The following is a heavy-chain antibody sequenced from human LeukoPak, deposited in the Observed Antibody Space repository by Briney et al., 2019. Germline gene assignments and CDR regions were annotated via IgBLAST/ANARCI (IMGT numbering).Heavy chain of an antibody. CDR3: AREQSTVTTFGVFDY. CDR1: GGSISSYY. J-gene: IGHJ4*02. D-gene: IGHD4-17*01. Sequence: SETLSLICSVSGGSISSYYCSWIPQPAGAGLGLIWCYYNSGRTNSNASLKSRVTMSVDTSKNQFSLKLSSVAAADTAVYYCAREQSTVTTFGVFDYWGQGTLVTVSS. CDR2: YYNSGRT. V-gene: IGHV4-4*07.